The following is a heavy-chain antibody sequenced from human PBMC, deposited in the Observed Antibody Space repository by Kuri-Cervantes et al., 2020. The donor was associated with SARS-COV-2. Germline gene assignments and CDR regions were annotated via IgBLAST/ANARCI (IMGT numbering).Heavy chain of an antibody. CDR3: ARSPYDFWSGSWG. Sequence: ESLKISCTVSGGSVSDRNSYWTWIRQSPGKGLEWIGYIYHTGSPTYSPSLKSRVTISLDKPKNQLSLRLTSVTAADTAVYYCARSPYDFWSGSWGWGQGTLVTVSS. D-gene: IGHD3-3*01. V-gene: IGHV4-61*01. CDR2: IYHTGSP. J-gene: IGHJ4*02. CDR1: GGSVSDRNSY.